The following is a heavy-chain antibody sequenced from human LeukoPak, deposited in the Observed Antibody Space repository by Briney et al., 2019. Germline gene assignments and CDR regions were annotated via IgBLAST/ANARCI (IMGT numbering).Heavy chain of an antibody. CDR1: GFTFSSYA. CDR2: INHSGST. Sequence: GSLRLSCAASGFTFSSYAMSWVRQPPGKGLEWIGEINHSGSTNYNPSLKSRVTISVDTSKNQFSLKLSSVTAADTAVYYCARAGLISGSSKYNWFDPWGQGTLVTVSS. J-gene: IGHJ5*02. CDR3: ARAGLISGSSKYNWFDP. V-gene: IGHV4-34*01. D-gene: IGHD1-26*01.